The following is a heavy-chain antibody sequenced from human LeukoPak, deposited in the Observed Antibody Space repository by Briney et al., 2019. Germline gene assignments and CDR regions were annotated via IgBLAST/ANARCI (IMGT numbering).Heavy chain of an antibody. D-gene: IGHD4-17*01. V-gene: IGHV3-7*01. CDR1: GFTFSSYW. Sequence: PSGGSLRLSCAASGFTFSSYWMSWVRQAPGKGLEWVANIKQDGSEKYYVDSVKGRFTISRDNAKNSLYLQMNSLRAEDTAVYYCAREGDYEAGSDAFDIWGQGTMVTVSS. CDR2: IKQDGSEK. J-gene: IGHJ3*02. CDR3: AREGDYEAGSDAFDI.